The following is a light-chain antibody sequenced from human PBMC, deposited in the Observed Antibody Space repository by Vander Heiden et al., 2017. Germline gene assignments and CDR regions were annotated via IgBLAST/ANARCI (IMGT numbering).Light chain of an antibody. J-gene: IGKJ2*01. V-gene: IGKV1-33*01. CDR3: QQYKALLT. CDR1: QDITKY. CDR2: DTF. Sequence: DIQMTQSPSSLSASVGDRVTITCQASQDITKYLNWYQQKSGKAPKLLIYDTFNLETGVPSRFSGSGSGTDFSVTISSLQPEDTATYYCQQYKALLTFGQGTKLEIK.